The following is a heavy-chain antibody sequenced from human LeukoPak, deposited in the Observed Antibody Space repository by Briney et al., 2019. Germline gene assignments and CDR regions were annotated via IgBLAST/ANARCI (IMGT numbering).Heavy chain of an antibody. J-gene: IGHJ4*02. CDR2: ISAYNGNT. D-gene: IGHD3-22*01. V-gene: IGHV1-18*01. Sequence: GASVKVSCKASGYTFTSYGISWARQAPGQGLEWMGWISAYNGNTNYAQKLPGRVTMTTDTSTSTAYMELRSLRSDDTAVYYCARVVEGWKYYYDSSGYYHFDYWGQGTLVTVSS. CDR3: ARVVEGWKYYYDSSGYYHFDY. CDR1: GYTFTSYG.